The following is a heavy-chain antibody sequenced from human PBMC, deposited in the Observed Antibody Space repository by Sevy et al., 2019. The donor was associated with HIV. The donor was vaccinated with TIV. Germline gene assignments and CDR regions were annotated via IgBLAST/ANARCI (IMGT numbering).Heavy chain of an antibody. D-gene: IGHD6-19*01. V-gene: IGHV4-59*01. CDR1: GGSISSYY. CDR3: ARVTIAVAVDY. J-gene: IGHJ4*02. Sequence: SETLSLTCTVSGGSISSYYWSWIRQPPGKGLEWFGYIYYSGSTNYNPSLKSRVTISVDTSKNQFSLKLSSVTAADTAVYYCARVTIAVAVDYWGQGTLVTVSS. CDR2: IYYSGST.